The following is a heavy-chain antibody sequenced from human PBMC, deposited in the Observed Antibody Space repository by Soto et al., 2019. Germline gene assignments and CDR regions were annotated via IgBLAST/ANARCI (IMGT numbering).Heavy chain of an antibody. V-gene: IGHV4-4*02. D-gene: IGHD2-8*01. CDR1: GGSISTTNW. CDR3: VSGFDSVGLYNGGHP. J-gene: IGHJ5*02. Sequence: QLQATGPGLVKPSGTLSLTCTVSGGSISTTNWWSGVSHSPWKGSDWIGEILHMGSTKYTPSLKSRVRISIDNPETQFVLRLRSLTAAATAVYQWVSGFDSVGLYNGGHPWGQGT. CDR2: ILHMGST.